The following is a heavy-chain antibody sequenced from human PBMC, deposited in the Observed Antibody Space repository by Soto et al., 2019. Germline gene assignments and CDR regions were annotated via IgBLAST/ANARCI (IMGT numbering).Heavy chain of an antibody. V-gene: IGHV1-2*04. D-gene: IGHD2-15*01. CDR3: ARDRLPDKRYYYYGMDV. CDR1: GYTFTGYY. CDR2: INPNSGGT. Sequence: QVQLVQSGAEAKKPGASVKVSCKASGYTFTGYYMHWVRQAPGQGLEWMGWINPNSGGTNYAQKFQGWVTMTRDTSISTAYMELSRLRSDDTAVYYCARDRLPDKRYYYYGMDVWGQGTTVTVSS. J-gene: IGHJ6*02.